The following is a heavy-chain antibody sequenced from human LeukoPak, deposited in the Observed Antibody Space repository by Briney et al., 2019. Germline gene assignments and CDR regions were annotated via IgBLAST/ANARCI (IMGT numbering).Heavy chain of an antibody. D-gene: IGHD1-14*01. J-gene: IGHJ5*02. CDR3: ARGRPYNVGLPPWFDP. CDR2: IYYSGTT. CDR1: GDSSNYYY. V-gene: IGHV4-39*07. Sequence: PSETLSLTCTVSGDSSNYYYWGWIRQPPGKGLEWIGSIYYSGTTYYHPSLKSRLTISVDTSKNQFSLKLSSVTAADTAVYYCARGRPYNVGLPPWFDPWGQGTLVTVSS.